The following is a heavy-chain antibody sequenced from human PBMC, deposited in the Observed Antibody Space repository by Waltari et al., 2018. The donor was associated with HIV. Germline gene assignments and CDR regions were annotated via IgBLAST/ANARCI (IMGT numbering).Heavy chain of an antibody. D-gene: IGHD3-16*02. CDR2: FYSNGNT. V-gene: IGHV3-53*01. J-gene: IGHJ6*02. CDR3: ARMQRFYGSEQSRYFYFGMDV. Sequence: EVQLVESGGNLTRPGGSLRLSCVGSGFIVSDNYMSWVRPAPGKGPEWFFVFYSNGNTLYGGSVKGRFTIFRDNSKNTLYLQMNTLRVDDTAVYYCARMQRFYGSEQSRYFYFGMDVWGQGTTVTVSS. CDR1: GFIVSDNY.